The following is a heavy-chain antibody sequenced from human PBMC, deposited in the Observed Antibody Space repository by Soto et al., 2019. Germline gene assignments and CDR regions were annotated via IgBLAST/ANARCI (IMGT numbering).Heavy chain of an antibody. D-gene: IGHD6-13*01. J-gene: IGHJ4*01. V-gene: IGHV4-31*03. Sequence: PSETRSLTCNVSGGSGSSGGYYWSWVRQSPEKGLEWIGYHYNDGSTFYNPALQSRAVISVDKTKNHLFLNLRSVTAADTAVYYCARDRYAGKLLDDWGQGTRVTVSS. CDR1: GGSGSSGGYY. CDR3: ARDRYAGKLLDD. CDR2: HYNDGST.